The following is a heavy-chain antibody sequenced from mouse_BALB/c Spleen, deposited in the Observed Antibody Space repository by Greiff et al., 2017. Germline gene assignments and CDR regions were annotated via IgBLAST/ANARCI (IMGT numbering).Heavy chain of an antibody. J-gene: IGHJ2*01. CDR1: GFNIKDTY. V-gene: IGHV14-3*02. D-gene: IGHD3-3*01. CDR2: IDPANGNT. CDR3: AREGGSYYFDY. Sequence: EVKLVESGAELVKPGASVKLSCTASGFNIKDTYMHWVKQRPEQGLEWIGRIDPANGNTKYDPKFQGKATITADTSSNTAYLQLSSLTSEDTAVYYCAREGGSYYFDYWGQGTTLTVSS.